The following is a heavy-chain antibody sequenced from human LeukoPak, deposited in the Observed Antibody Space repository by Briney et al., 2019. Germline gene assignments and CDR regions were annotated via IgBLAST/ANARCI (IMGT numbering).Heavy chain of an antibody. J-gene: IGHJ1*01. D-gene: IGHD2-2*01. Sequence: GGSLRLSCAASGFSFSIYAMSWVRQAPGKGLEWASTISGSGGSTYYADSVKGRFTISRDSSINTLYLQMNSLRAEDTAVYYCAKNPGSTTYSTFHYWGQGTLVTVSS. CDR3: AKNPGSTTYSTFHY. CDR1: GFSFSIYA. CDR2: ISGSGGST. V-gene: IGHV3-23*01.